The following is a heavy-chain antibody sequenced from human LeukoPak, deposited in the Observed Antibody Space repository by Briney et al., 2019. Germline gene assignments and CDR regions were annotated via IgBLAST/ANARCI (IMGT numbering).Heavy chain of an antibody. J-gene: IGHJ6*02. D-gene: IGHD2-2*02. V-gene: IGHV3-53*01. CDR2: IYSGGST. Sequence: GGSLRLSCAASGFTVSSNYMSWVRQAPGKGLEWVSVIYSGGSTYYADSVKGRFTISRDNSKNTLYLQMNSLRAEDTAVYYCARFIGYCSSTSCYNHGTDVWGQGTTVTVSS. CDR3: ARFIGYCSSTSCYNHGTDV. CDR1: GFTVSSNY.